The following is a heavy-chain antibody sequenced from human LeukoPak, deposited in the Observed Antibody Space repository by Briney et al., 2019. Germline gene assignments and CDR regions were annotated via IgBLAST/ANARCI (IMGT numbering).Heavy chain of an antibody. V-gene: IGHV1-69*05. CDR3: ARDVSKAGYSSGWYYDY. J-gene: IGHJ4*02. D-gene: IGHD6-19*01. CDR2: IIPIFGTA. Sequence: ASVKVSCKASGRTFSSYAISWVRQAPGQGLEWVGGIIPIFGTANYAQEFQGRVTITTDKSTSTAYMELSSLRSEDTAVYYCARDVSKAGYSSGWYYDYWGQGTLVTVSS. CDR1: GRTFSSYA.